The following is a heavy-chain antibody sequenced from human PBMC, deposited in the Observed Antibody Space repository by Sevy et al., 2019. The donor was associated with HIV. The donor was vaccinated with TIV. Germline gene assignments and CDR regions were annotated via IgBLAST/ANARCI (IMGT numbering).Heavy chain of an antibody. Sequence: ASVKVSCKASGYTFTSYGISWVRQAPGKGLEWMGWISTYNGNANYAHKFRDRVTMTTHTSETNAYLEVRSLRSDDTAVYYCARLALYCRSTSCFDSWGQGTLVTVSS. CDR2: ISTYNGNA. V-gene: IGHV1-18*01. J-gene: IGHJ4*02. D-gene: IGHD2-2*01. CDR1: GYTFTSYG. CDR3: ARLALYCRSTSCFDS.